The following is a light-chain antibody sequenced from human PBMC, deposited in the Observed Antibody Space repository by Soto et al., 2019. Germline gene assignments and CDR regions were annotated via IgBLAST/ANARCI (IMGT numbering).Light chain of an antibody. J-gene: IGLJ2*01. V-gene: IGLV1-36*01. Sequence: QSVLTQPPSVSEAPRHRVTISCSGSTSNIGNNAVNWYQQLPGKAPKLLIYYDDLLPSGVSDRFSGSKSVTSASLAISGLQSEDEADYYCATWDDSLNGPVFGGGTKVTVL. CDR1: TSNIGNNA. CDR3: ATWDDSLNGPV. CDR2: YDD.